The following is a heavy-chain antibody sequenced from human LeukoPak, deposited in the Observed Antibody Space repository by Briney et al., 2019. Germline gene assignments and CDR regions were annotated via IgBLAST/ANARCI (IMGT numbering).Heavy chain of an antibody. CDR3: ARQSRAVVIIGY. Sequence: PSETLSLTCTVSGGSISSSSYYWGWIRQPPGKGLEWIGSIYYSGSTYYNPSLKSRVTISVDTSKNQFSLKLSSVTAADKAVYYCARQSRAVVIIGYWGQGTLVTVSS. J-gene: IGHJ4*02. CDR1: GGSISSSSYY. D-gene: IGHD3-3*01. V-gene: IGHV4-39*01. CDR2: IYYSGST.